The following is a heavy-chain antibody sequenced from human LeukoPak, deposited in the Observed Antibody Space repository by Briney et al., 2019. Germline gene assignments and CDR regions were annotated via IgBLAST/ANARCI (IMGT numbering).Heavy chain of an antibody. CDR2: ISDDGGKK. CDR1: GFTFSSYG. D-gene: IGHD2-8*01. J-gene: IGHJ6*03. V-gene: IGHV3-30*18. Sequence: GGSLRLSCAASGFTFSSYGMHWVRQAPGKGLEWVALISDDGGKKYYADSAKGRFSISRDSSKDILYLQMNSLRAEDTAVYYCAKDRCSNGVGCYYYYMDVWGKGTTVTISS. CDR3: AKDRCSNGVGCYYYYMDV.